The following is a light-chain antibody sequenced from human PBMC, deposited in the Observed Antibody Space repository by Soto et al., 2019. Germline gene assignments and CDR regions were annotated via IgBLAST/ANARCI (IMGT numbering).Light chain of an antibody. CDR1: QSVSSSY. V-gene: IGKV3-20*01. J-gene: IGKJ3*01. CDR2: GAS. Sequence: EMVMTQSPATLSVSPGERATLSCRASQSVSSSYLAWYQQKPGQAPRLLIYGASSRATGIPDRFSGSGSGTDFTLTISRLEPEDFAVYYCQQYGSSLFTFGPGTKVDI. CDR3: QQYGSSLFT.